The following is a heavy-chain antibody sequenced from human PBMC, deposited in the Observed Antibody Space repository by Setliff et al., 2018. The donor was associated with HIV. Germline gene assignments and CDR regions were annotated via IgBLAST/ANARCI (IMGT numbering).Heavy chain of an antibody. CDR1: NVSINSYY. Sequence: SETLSLTCTVSNVSINSYYWSWIRQPAGRALERIGRIYSSGSTNYNTSLKSRVKMSIDTSKNQFSLKLSSVTAADTAVYFCARDPYCSGDGCFRYYQHWGRGTLVTVS. J-gene: IGHJ1*01. D-gene: IGHD2-15*01. CDR3: ARDPYCSGDGCFRYYQH. V-gene: IGHV4-4*07. CDR2: IYSSGST.